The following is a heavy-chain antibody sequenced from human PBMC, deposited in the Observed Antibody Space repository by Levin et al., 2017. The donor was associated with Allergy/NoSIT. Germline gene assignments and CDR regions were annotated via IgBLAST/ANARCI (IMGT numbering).Heavy chain of an antibody. CDR2: ISETSSTI. V-gene: IGHV3-48*01. CDR1: GFTFSRYS. Sequence: PGESLKISCAASGFTFSRYSMKWVRQAPGKGLEWVSYISETSSTIYYADSVKGRFTISRDNAKNSLYLQMSSLSAEDTAVYYCARVMDSSGYRGWDRQYYYYFGMDVWGQGTTVTVSS. D-gene: IGHD3-22*01. CDR3: ARVMDSSGYRGWDRQYYYYFGMDV. J-gene: IGHJ6*02.